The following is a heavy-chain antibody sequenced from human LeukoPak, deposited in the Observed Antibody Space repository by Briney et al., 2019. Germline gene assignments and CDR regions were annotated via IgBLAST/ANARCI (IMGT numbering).Heavy chain of an antibody. CDR3: AREKFDS. CDR1: GFAFSNFA. J-gene: IGHJ5*01. V-gene: IGHV3-30*14. Sequence: GGSLRLSCAASGFAFSNFAMHWVRQAPGKGLEWVAVVSYEGTIKYYTDSAKGRFTISRDNSNNIISLQMNNLTTEDTATYYRAREKFDSWRQGALVTVSP. CDR2: VSYEGTIK.